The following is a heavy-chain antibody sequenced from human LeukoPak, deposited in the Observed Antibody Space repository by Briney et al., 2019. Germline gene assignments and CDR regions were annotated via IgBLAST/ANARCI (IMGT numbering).Heavy chain of an antibody. D-gene: IGHD3-22*01. Sequence: GASVKVSCKASGYTFTSYDINWVRQAPGQGLEWMGRIIPIFGTANYAQKFQGRVTITTDESTSTAYMELSSLRSEDTAVYYCRVDYYDSSGFRSYAFDIWGQGTMVTVSS. V-gene: IGHV1-69*05. CDR2: IIPIFGTA. J-gene: IGHJ3*02. CDR3: RVDYYDSSGFRSYAFDI. CDR1: GYTFTSYD.